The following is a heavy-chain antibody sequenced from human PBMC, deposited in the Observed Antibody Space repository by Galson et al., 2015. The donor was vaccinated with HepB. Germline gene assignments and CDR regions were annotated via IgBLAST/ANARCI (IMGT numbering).Heavy chain of an antibody. Sequence: SLRLSCAASGFTFSSYWMNWVRQAPGKGLEWVANIKQGGSEKNYVDSVKGRFTISRDNAKNVLYLQMNSLRAEDTAVYYCAGARSYYDLPYWGQGTLVTVSS. CDR3: AGARSYYDLPY. V-gene: IGHV3-7*03. J-gene: IGHJ4*02. CDR1: GFTFSSYW. D-gene: IGHD3-3*01. CDR2: IKQGGSEK.